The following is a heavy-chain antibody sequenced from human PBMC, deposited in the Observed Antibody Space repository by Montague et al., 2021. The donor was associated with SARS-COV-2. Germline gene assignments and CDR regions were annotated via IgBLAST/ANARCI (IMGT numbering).Heavy chain of an antibody. CDR1: GGSISSSGYY. CDR3: ARFPTSYYYDSKATTATPDAFDI. V-gene: IGHV4-39*01. CDR2: IYYSGST. Sequence: SETLSLTCTVSGGSISSSGYYWGWIRQPPGKGLEWIGSIYYSGSTYYNPSLKSRVTISVDTSKNQYSRKLSSVTAADTAVYYCARFPTSYYYDSKATTATPDAFDIWGQGTMVTVSS. J-gene: IGHJ3*02. D-gene: IGHD3-22*01.